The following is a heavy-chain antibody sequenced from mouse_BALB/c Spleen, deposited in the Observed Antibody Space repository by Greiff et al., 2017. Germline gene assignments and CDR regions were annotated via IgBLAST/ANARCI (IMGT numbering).Heavy chain of an antibody. Sequence: DVMLVESGGGLVKPGGSLKLSCAASGFTFSSYAMSWVRQTPEKRLEWVASISSGGSTYYPDSVKGRFTISRDNARNILYLQMSSLRSEDTAMYYCAREDDGAWFAYWGQGTLVTVSA. CDR3: AREDDGAWFAY. CDR2: ISSGGST. J-gene: IGHJ3*01. CDR1: GFTFSSYA. D-gene: IGHD2-12*01. V-gene: IGHV5-6-5*01.